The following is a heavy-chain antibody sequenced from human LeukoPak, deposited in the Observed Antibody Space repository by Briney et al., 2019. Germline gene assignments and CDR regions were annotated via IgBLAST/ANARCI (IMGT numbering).Heavy chain of an antibody. D-gene: IGHD3-9*01. CDR2: ITNSGSTI. V-gene: IGHV3-11*01. CDR3: ARSIGLTGGGVDV. Sequence: GGSLRLSCAASGFTFSDYNMNWVRQAPGEGLEWVSYITNSGSTIHYADSVRGRFTISRDNAKNSLYLQMNSLRAEDTAVYYCARSIGLTGGGVDVWGQGTTVTVSS. J-gene: IGHJ6*02. CDR1: GFTFSDYN.